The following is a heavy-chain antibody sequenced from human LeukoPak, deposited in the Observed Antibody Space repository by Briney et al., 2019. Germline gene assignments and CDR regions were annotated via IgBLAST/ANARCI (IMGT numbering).Heavy chain of an antibody. CDR3: AKDMLGFYSSSWYYFDY. CDR2: ISWNSGSI. V-gene: IGHV3-9*01. CDR1: GFTFDDYA. D-gene: IGHD6-13*01. Sequence: GRSLRLSCAASGFTFDDYAMHWVRQAPGKGLEWVPGISWNSGSIGYADSVKGRFTISRDNAKNSLYLQMNSLRAEDTALYYCAKDMLGFYSSSWYYFDYWGQGTLVTVSS. J-gene: IGHJ4*02.